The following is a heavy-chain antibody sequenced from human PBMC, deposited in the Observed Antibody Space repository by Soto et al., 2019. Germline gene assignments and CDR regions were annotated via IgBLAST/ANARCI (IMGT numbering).Heavy chain of an antibody. Sequence: PGGSMRVSCAAAGLTFNSYVMNWVRMAPGKGLEWVSSISSSSSYIYYADSVKGRFTISRDNAKNSLYLQMNSLRAEDTAVYYCARVALPKIIVATYDAFDIWGQGTMVTVSS. V-gene: IGHV3-21*01. CDR2: ISSSSSYI. CDR3: ARVALPKIIVATYDAFDI. D-gene: IGHD5-12*01. CDR1: GLTFNSYV. J-gene: IGHJ3*02.